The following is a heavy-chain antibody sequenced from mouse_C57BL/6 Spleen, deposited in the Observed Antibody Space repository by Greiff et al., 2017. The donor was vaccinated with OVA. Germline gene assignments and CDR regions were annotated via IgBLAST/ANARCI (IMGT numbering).Heavy chain of an antibody. CDR2: IDPETGGT. V-gene: IGHV1-15*01. CDR3: TRWGYYGSSYDY. D-gene: IGHD1-1*01. J-gene: IGHJ2*01. Sequence: VQLQQSGAELVRPGASVTLSCKASGYTFTDYEMHWVKQTPVHGLEWIGAIDPETGGTAYNQKFKGKAILTADKSSSTAYMELRSLTSEDSAVYYCTRWGYYGSSYDYWGQGTTLTVSS. CDR1: GYTFTDYE.